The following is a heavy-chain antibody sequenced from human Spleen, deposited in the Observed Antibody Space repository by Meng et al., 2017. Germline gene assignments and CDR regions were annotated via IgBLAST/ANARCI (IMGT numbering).Heavy chain of an antibody. J-gene: IGHJ4*02. V-gene: IGHV4-34*01. CDR2: INHSGST. CDR3: ARGPTTMAHDFDY. CDR1: GGSFSDYY. Sequence: QGQLQQWGAGLLKPSEALSRTWVASGGSFSDYYWSWIRQPPGKGLEWIGEINHSGSTNYNPSLASRATISVDTSQNNLSLKLSSVTAADSAVYYCARGPTTMAHDFDYWGQGTLVTVSS. D-gene: IGHD4-11*01.